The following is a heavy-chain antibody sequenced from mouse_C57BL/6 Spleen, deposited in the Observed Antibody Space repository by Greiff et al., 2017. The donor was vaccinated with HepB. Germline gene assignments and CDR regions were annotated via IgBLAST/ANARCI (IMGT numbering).Heavy chain of an antibody. CDR3: TVATDYYAMDY. V-gene: IGHV5-9-1*02. Sequence: EVKLLESGEGLVKPGGSLKLSCAASGFTFSSYAMSWVRQTPEKRLEWVAYISSGGDYIYYADTVKGRFTISRDNARNTLYLQMSSLKSEDTAMYYCTVATDYYAMDYWGQGTSVTVSS. CDR2: ISSGGDYI. J-gene: IGHJ4*01. D-gene: IGHD1-1*01. CDR1: GFTFSSYA.